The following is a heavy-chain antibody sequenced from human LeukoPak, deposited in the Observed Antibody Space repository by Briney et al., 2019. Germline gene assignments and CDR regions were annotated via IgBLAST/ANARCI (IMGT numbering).Heavy chain of an antibody. CDR1: GYTFTGYY. V-gene: IGHV1-2*06. Sequence: GASVKVSCKASGYTFTGYYMHWVRQAPGQGLEWMGRINPNSGGTNYAQEFQGRVTMTRDTSISTAYMELSRLRSDDTAVYYCARDPPRSVVVPAANDYWGQGTLVAVSS. CDR2: INPNSGGT. J-gene: IGHJ4*02. D-gene: IGHD2-2*01. CDR3: ARDPPRSVVVPAANDY.